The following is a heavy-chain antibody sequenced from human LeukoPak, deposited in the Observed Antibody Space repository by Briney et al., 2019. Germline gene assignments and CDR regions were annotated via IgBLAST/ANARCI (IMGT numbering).Heavy chain of an antibody. Sequence: GGSPRLSCAASGFTFSSYWMSWVRQAPGKGLEWVANIKQDGSEKYYVDSVKGRFTISRDNAKNSLYLQMNSLRAEDTAVYYCAREGPWYSSGWYPGGYWGQGTLVTVSS. CDR2: IKQDGSEK. CDR1: GFTFSSYW. D-gene: IGHD6-19*01. J-gene: IGHJ4*02. V-gene: IGHV3-7*01. CDR3: AREGPWYSSGWYPGGY.